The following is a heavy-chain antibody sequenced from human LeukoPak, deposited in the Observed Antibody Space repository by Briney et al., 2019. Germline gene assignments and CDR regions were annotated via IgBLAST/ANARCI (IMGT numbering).Heavy chain of an antibody. CDR2: IYPGDSDT. D-gene: IGHD2-2*01. V-gene: IGHV5-51*01. CDR3: ARQLDCSSTSCPAPFDY. Sequence: GESLKISCKGSGYSFTSYWIGWVRQMPGKGLEWMGIIYPGDSDTRYSPSFQGQVTISADKSISTVYLQWSSLKASDTAMYYCARQLDCSSTSCPAPFDYWGQGTLVTVSS. J-gene: IGHJ4*02. CDR1: GYSFTSYW.